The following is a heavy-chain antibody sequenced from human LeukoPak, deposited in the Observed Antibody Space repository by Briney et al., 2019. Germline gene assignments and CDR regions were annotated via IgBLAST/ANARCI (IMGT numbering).Heavy chain of an antibody. Sequence: GGSLRLSCAASGFTFSSYAMSWVRQAPGKGLEWVSSISSSSSYIYYADSVKGRFTISRDNAKNSLYLQMNSLRAEDTAVYYCARSGYYDSSGYHDYWGQGTLVTVSS. J-gene: IGHJ4*02. CDR3: ARSGYYDSSGYHDY. CDR1: GFTFSSYA. CDR2: ISSSSSYI. D-gene: IGHD3-22*01. V-gene: IGHV3-21*01.